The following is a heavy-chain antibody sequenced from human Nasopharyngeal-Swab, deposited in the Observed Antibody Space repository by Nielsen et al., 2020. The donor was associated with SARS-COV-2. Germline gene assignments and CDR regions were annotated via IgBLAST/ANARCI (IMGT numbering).Heavy chain of an antibody. D-gene: IGHD3-3*01. J-gene: IGHJ6*03. CDR2: ISGSGGST. CDR3: AKDEAYYDFWSGYYAYYYMDV. Sequence: GESLKISCAASGFTFSSYAMSWVRQAPGKGLEWVSAISGSGGSTYYADSVKGRFTISRDNSKNTLYLQMNSQRAEDTAVYYCAKDEAYYDFWSGYYAYYYMDVWGKGTTVTVSS. V-gene: IGHV3-23*01. CDR1: GFTFSSYA.